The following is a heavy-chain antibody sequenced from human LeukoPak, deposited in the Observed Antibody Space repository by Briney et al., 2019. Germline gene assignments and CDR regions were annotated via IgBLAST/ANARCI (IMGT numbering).Heavy chain of an antibody. CDR2: IDASGRNT. Sequence: GESLRLSCVASGFTLRSYVMNWVRQTPGKGLEWVSAIDASGRNTHYAGSVKGRFSTSRDNSKNTLILQMNSLRVEDTAVYYCAKALYDSTGDGYWGQGTLVTISS. CDR1: GFTLRSYV. V-gene: IGHV3-23*01. CDR3: AKALYDSTGDGY. J-gene: IGHJ4*02. D-gene: IGHD7-27*01.